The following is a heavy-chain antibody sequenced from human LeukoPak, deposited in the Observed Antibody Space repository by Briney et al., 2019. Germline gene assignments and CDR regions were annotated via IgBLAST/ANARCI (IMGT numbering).Heavy chain of an antibody. V-gene: IGHV3-30*18. CDR2: ISYDGSTK. J-gene: IGHJ4*02. CDR1: GFTFSSYG. D-gene: IGHD2-15*01. Sequence: GGSLRLSCAASGFTFSSYGMHWVRQAPGKGLGWVAVISYDGSTKYYADSVKGRFTISRDNSKNTLYLQMNSLRAEDTAVYYCAKGQDIVVVVAASQESYYFDYWGQGTLVTVSS. CDR3: AKGQDIVVVVAASQESYYFDY.